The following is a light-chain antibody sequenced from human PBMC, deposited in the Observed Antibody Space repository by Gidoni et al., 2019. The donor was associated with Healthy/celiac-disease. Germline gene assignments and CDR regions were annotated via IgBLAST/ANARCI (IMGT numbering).Light chain of an antibody. CDR1: QSVSSSY. CDR3: QQYGSSTLT. V-gene: IGKV3-20*01. Sequence: EIVLTQSPGTLSLSPGERATLSCRASQSVSSSYLAWYQQKPGQAPRLLIYGASSRATGIPDRFSGSWSRTDFTLTISRLEPEDFAVYYCQQYGSSTLTFXGXTKVEIK. CDR2: GAS. J-gene: IGKJ4*01.